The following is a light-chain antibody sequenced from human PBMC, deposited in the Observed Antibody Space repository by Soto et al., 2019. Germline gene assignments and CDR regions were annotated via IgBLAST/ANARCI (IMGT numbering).Light chain of an antibody. CDR2: DVN. CDR3: SSYTSSSTYV. CDR1: SSDVGGYNY. J-gene: IGLJ1*01. V-gene: IGLV2-14*01. Sequence: SALTQPASVSGSPGQSITISCTGTSSDVGGYNYVSWYQQHPGQAPKLMIYDVNNRPSGVSDRFSGSKSGNTASLTISGLQAEYEADYYCSSYTSSSTYVFGTGTKLTVL.